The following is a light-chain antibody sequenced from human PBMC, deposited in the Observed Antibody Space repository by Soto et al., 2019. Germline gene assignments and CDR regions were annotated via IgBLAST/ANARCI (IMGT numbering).Light chain of an antibody. CDR3: HTWGSGTYVV. J-gene: IGLJ2*01. CDR1: SGHSSYA. CDR2: LNSDGSH. Sequence: QSVLTQSPSASASLGASVKLTCTLSSGHSSYAIAWHQQQPEKGPRYLMNLNSDGSHSKGGGIPDRFSGSSSGAERYLTISSLQSEDEDDYYCHTWGSGTYVVFGGGTKLTVL. V-gene: IGLV4-69*01.